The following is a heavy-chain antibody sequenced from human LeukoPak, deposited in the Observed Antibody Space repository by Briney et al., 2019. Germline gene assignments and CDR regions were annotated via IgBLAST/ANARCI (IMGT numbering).Heavy chain of an antibody. J-gene: IGHJ2*01. CDR1: GFTFSSYA. Sequence: PGGSLRLSCAASGFTFSSYAMHWVRQAPGKGLVWVSRINSDGSSTSYADSVKGRFTISRDNAKNTLYLQMNSLRAEDTAVYYCSRGGDYGGKYFDLWGRGTLVTVSS. D-gene: IGHD4-23*01. V-gene: IGHV3-74*01. CDR2: INSDGSST. CDR3: SRGGDYGGKYFDL.